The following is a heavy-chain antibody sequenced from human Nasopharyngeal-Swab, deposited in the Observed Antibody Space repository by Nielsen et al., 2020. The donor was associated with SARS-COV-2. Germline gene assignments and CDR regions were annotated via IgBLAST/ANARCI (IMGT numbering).Heavy chain of an antibody. Sequence: RQAPGKGLEWVSYIKTSGDTISYADSVKGRFTISRDNAKNSLYLQMDSLRAEDTAMYYCARTPQLWSLYFDYWGQGTPVTVSS. J-gene: IGHJ4*02. V-gene: IGHV3-11*01. CDR3: ARTPQLWSLYFDY. CDR2: IKTSGDTI. D-gene: IGHD5-18*01.